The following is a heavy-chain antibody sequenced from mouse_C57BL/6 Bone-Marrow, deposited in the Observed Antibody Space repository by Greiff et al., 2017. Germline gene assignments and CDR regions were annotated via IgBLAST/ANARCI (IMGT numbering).Heavy chain of an antibody. Sequence: QVQLQQPGAELVKPGASVKLSCKASGYTFTSYWMQWVKQRPGQGLEWIGEIDPSDSYTNYNQKFKGKATLTVDTSSSTADRQLSSLTSEDFAVYYCARNGYGWYFDVWGTGTTVTVSS. CDR3: ARNGYGWYFDV. D-gene: IGHD2-14*01. CDR2: IDPSDSYT. CDR1: GYTFTSYW. V-gene: IGHV1-50*01. J-gene: IGHJ1*03.